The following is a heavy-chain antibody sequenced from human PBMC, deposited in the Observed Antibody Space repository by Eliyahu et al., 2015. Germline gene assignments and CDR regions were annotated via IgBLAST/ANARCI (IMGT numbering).Heavy chain of an antibody. CDR2: IKQDGSEK. D-gene: IGHD3-10*01. Sequence: EVQLVESGGGLVQPGGSLRLXCAGSGFPFSTFWMTWVRQAPGKGLEGVASIKQDGSEKWFLDSVKGRFTISRDNAKNSVYLEMNYLRAEDTAIYYCAKDYMLRARWFDPWGQGTLVTVSS. CDR1: GFPFSTFW. J-gene: IGHJ5*02. CDR3: AKDYMLRARWFDP. V-gene: IGHV3-7*05.